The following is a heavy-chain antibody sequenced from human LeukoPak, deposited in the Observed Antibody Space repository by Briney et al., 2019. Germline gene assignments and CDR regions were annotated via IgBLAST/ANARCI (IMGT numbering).Heavy chain of an antibody. Sequence: GGSLRLSCAASGFTFSSYATSWVRQAPGKGLEWVSTISGRGGDTYYADSVKGRFTISRDNSKSTLFLHLNSLRAEDSAVYFCAKAPSGYGLGTWGYFDSWGQGTLVTVSS. CDR1: GFTFSSYA. V-gene: IGHV3-23*01. CDR2: ISGRGGDT. CDR3: AKAPSGYGLGTWGYFDS. J-gene: IGHJ4*02. D-gene: IGHD3-10*01.